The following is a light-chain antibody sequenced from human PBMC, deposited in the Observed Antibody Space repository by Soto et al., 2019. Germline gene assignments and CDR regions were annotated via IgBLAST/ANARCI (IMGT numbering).Light chain of an antibody. J-gene: IGLJ1*01. V-gene: IGLV2-11*01. CDR2: DVS. CDR3: SSYAGSSNV. Sequence: QSALTQPRSVSGSPGQSVTISCIGTSSDVGGYNYVSWYQQHPGKAPKLMIYDVSKRPSGVPDRFSGSKSGNTASLTVSGLQAEDEADYYCSSYAGSSNVFGTGTKLTVL. CDR1: SSDVGGYNY.